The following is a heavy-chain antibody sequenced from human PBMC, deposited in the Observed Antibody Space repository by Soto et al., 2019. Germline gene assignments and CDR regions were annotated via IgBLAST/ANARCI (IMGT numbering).Heavy chain of an antibody. CDR3: ARGTLLYYYDSSGYLPLRWFDP. Sequence: SETLSLTCTVSGGSISSYYWSWIRQPPGKGLEWIGYIYYSGSTNYNPSLKSRVTISVDTSKNQFSLKLSSVTAADTAVYYCARGTLLYYYDSSGYLPLRWFDPWGQGTLVTVSS. V-gene: IGHV4-59*01. J-gene: IGHJ5*02. D-gene: IGHD3-22*01. CDR1: GGSISSYY. CDR2: IYYSGST.